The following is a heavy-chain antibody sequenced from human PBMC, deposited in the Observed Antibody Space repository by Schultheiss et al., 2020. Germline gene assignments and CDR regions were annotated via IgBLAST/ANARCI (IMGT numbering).Heavy chain of an antibody. D-gene: IGHD1-26*01. CDR2: IWYEGSNK. V-gene: IGHV3-30*02. Sequence: GESLKISCAASGFTFSSYWMHWVRQAPGKGLEWVAVIWYEGSNKYYADSVKGRFTISRDNSKNTLYLQMNSLRAEDTAVYYCAKYATGGSYHDWFDPWGQGTLVTVSS. CDR3: AKYATGGSYHDWFDP. CDR1: GFTFSSYW. J-gene: IGHJ5*02.